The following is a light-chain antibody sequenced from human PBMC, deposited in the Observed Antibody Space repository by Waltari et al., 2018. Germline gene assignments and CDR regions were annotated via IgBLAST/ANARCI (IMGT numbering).Light chain of an antibody. Sequence: DIVMTQTPLSLSVTPGQPASISCKSSQSLLHSDGKTYLYWYLQKPGQSPQVLIYESSRRISGVPDRFSGGGSGTDFTLKISRVEAEDVGVYYCMQGIHLPITFGQGTRLEIK. CDR2: ESS. CDR3: MQGIHLPIT. CDR1: QSLLHSDGKTY. V-gene: IGKV2-29*02. J-gene: IGKJ5*01.